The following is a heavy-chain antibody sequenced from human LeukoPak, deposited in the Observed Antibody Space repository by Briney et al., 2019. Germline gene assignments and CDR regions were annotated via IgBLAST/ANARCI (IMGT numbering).Heavy chain of an antibody. CDR2: IYYSGST. J-gene: IGHJ6*03. D-gene: IGHD6-25*01. CDR1: GGSISSYY. CDR3: AREADYYMDV. Sequence: SETLSLTCTVSGGSISSYYWSWIRQPPGKGLEWIGYIYYSGSTNYNPSLKSRVTISVDTSKNQFSLELSSVTAADTAVYYWAREADYYMDVWGKGTTVTVSS. V-gene: IGHV4-59*01.